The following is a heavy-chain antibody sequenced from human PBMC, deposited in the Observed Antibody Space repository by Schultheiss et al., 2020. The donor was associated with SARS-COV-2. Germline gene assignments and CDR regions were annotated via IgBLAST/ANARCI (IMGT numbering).Heavy chain of an antibody. V-gene: IGHV3-11*06. CDR2: ISSSSSYT. CDR1: GFTVSSNY. J-gene: IGHJ3*02. Sequence: GGSLRLSCAASGFTVSSNYMSWVRQAPGKGLEWVSYISSSSSYTNYADSVKGRFTISRDNAKNSLYLQMNSLRAEDTAVYYCARIAMTGNDAFDIWGQGTMVTVSS. CDR3: ARIAMTGNDAFDI. D-gene: IGHD3-9*01.